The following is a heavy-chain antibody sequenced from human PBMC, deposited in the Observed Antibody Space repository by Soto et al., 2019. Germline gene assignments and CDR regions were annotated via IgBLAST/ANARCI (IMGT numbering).Heavy chain of an antibody. V-gene: IGHV4-39*01. CDR2: VYCRGRS. CDR1: GGSVTNSSYY. CDR3: VSQRTTVPTQAYFDY. D-gene: IGHD4-17*01. J-gene: IGHJ4*02. Sequence: PSETLSLTCTVSGGSVTNSSYYWGWIRQSPGKGLEWIGSVYCRGRSYSKLSVKSRVTIYVATSTLRFSLSLHSVTASDTAVYFCVSQRTTVPTQAYFDYWGPGALVNVS.